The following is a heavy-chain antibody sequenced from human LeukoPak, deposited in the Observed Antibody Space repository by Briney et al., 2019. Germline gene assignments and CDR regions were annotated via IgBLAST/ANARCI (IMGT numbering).Heavy chain of an antibody. V-gene: IGHV4-34*01. J-gene: IGHJ4*02. CDR2: INHSGST. CDR3: ARVNASTVVYY. Sequence: PSETLSLTCAVYGGSFSGYYWSWIRQPPGKGLEWIGEINHSGSTNYNPSLKSRVTISVDTSKNQFSLKLSSVTAADTAVYYCARVNASTVVYYWGQGTLVTVSS. CDR1: GGSFSGYY. D-gene: IGHD4-23*01.